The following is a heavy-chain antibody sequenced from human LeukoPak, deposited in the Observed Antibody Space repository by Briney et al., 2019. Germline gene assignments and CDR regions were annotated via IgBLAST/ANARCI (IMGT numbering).Heavy chain of an antibody. CDR1: GFTFSSYG. J-gene: IGHJ4*02. V-gene: IGHV3-30*02. Sequence: PGGSLRLSCAASGFTFSSYGMHWVRQAPGKGLEWVAFIRYDGSNKYYADSVKGRFTISRDNAKNSLYLQMNSLRAEDTALYYCAREGDSGYHRDFDYWGQGTLVTVSS. CDR3: AREGDSGYHRDFDY. D-gene: IGHD3-22*01. CDR2: IRYDGSNK.